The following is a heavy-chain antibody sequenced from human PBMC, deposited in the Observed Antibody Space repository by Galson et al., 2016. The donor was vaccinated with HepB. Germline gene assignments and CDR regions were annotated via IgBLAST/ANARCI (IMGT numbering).Heavy chain of an antibody. CDR2: ISSDGTNE. D-gene: IGHD3-22*01. V-gene: IGHV3-30*03. Sequence: SLRLSCAGSGFTFSAYAMHWVRQGPGKGLEWVALISSDGTNEHYVDSVKGRFTISRDNSKNTLYLQMNCLRPEDTALYYCARPYDYDGFDFGFWGQGTLVTVSS. CDR1: GFTFSAYA. CDR3: ARPYDYDGFDFGF. J-gene: IGHJ4*02.